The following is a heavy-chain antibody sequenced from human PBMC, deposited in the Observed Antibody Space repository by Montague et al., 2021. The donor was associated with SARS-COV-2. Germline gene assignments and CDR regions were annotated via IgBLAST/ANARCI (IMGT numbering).Heavy chain of an antibody. CDR2: ISGSGGST. CDR3: AKASWIQLWFRTPYFDY. CDR1: GFTFSSYA. D-gene: IGHD5-18*01. Sequence: SLRLSCAASGFTFSSYAMSWVRQVPGKGLEWVSAISGSGGSTYYADSVKGRFTISRDNSKNTLYLQMNSLRVEDTAVYYCAKASWIQLWFRTPYFDYWGQGTLVTVSS. V-gene: IGHV3-23*01. J-gene: IGHJ4*02.